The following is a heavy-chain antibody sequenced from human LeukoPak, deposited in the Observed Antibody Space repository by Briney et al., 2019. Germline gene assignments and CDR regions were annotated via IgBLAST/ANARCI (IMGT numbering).Heavy chain of an antibody. CDR1: GFTFSSYG. J-gene: IGHJ6*03. Sequence: GGTLRLSCAASGFTFSSYGMNWVRQAPGKGLEWVSVISNSGGSTDYADSVKGRFTISRDNSKNTLYLQMNSLRAEDTAVYYCAKSPLPAHDFWSGYSRGYYTDVWGKGTTVTVSS. CDR2: ISNSGGST. V-gene: IGHV3-23*01. D-gene: IGHD3-3*01. CDR3: AKSPLPAHDFWSGYSRGYYTDV.